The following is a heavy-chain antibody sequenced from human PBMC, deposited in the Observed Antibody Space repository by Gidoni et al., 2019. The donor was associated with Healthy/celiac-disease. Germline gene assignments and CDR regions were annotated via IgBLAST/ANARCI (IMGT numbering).Heavy chain of an antibody. Sequence: EVQLVEAGGGLVHPGGSLSISCAASGFTFRRYWMTWVHQAPGKGLEWVANIKQDGSEKYYVDSVKGRFTISRDNAKNSLYLQMNSLRAEDTAVYYCARDRYSSSWYPPYYYYGMDVWGQGTTVTVSS. J-gene: IGHJ6*02. CDR1: GFTFRRYW. V-gene: IGHV3-7*01. D-gene: IGHD6-13*01. CDR3: ARDRYSSSWYPPYYYYGMDV. CDR2: IKQDGSEK.